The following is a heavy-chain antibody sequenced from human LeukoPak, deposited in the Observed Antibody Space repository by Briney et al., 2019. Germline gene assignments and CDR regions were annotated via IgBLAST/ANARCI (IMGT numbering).Heavy chain of an antibody. CDR1: GDTFTGYY. Sequence: ASVKVSCKASGDTFTGYYMHWGRQAPGEGLEWMVWINPNSGGTNYAQKLQGRVTMTRDTSISRASWGLRRLRSDDTAVYYCAREGLGYCSGGTCYPGYSYYYGMDVWGQGTTVTVSS. J-gene: IGHJ6*02. CDR3: AREGLGYCSGGTCYPGYSYYYGMDV. D-gene: IGHD2-15*01. CDR2: INPNSGGT. V-gene: IGHV1-2*02.